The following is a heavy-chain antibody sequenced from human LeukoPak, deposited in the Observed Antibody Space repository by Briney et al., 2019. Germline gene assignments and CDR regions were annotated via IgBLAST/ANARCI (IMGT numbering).Heavy chain of an antibody. D-gene: IGHD6-13*01. Sequence: GGSLRLSCAASGFTFSSYGMSWVRQAPGKGLEWVSAISGSGGTTYYADSVRGRFTISRDNSKNTLYVQMNSLRVEDTAVYYCARDPSSYSSSWAYWGQGTLVTVSS. V-gene: IGHV3-23*01. CDR3: ARDPSSYSSSWAY. J-gene: IGHJ4*02. CDR1: GFTFSSYG. CDR2: ISGSGGTT.